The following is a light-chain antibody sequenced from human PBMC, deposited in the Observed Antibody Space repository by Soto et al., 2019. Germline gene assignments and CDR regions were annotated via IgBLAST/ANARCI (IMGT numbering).Light chain of an antibody. CDR3: QQYNSRET. Sequence: DIQMTQSPSTLSASVGDRVTITCRASQSNSSWLTWYQQKPGKAPKLLIYKAFSLESLVPSRFSGSGSGTEFTLTISSLQPDDFATYYCQQYNSRETFGQGT. CDR2: KAF. J-gene: IGKJ1*01. V-gene: IGKV1-5*03. CDR1: QSNSSW.